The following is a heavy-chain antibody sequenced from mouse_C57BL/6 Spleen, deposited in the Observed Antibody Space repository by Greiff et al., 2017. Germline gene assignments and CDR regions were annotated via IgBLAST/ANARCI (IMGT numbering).Heavy chain of an antibody. CDR2: IYPGNSDT. J-gene: IGHJ4*01. V-gene: IGHV1-5*01. CDR1: GYTFTSYW. CDR3: TRGTTVVATEYAMDY. D-gene: IGHD1-1*01. Sequence: EVKVVESGTVLARPGASVKMSCKTSGYTFTSYWMHWVKQRPGQGLEWIGAIYPGNSDTSYNQKFKGKAKLTADTSASTAYMELSSLTNEDSAVYYCTRGTTVVATEYAMDYWGQGTSVTVSS.